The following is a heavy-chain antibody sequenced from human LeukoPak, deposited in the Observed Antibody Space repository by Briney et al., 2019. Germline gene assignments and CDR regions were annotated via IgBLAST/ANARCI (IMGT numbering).Heavy chain of an antibody. CDR2: IYTSGST. CDR3: VVVAATLNGAFDI. J-gene: IGHJ3*02. D-gene: IGHD2-15*01. V-gene: IGHV4-4*07. Sequence: SETLSLTCTVSGGSISSYYWSRIRQPAGKGLEWIGRIYTSGSTNYNPSLKIRVTMSVDTSKNQFSLKLSSVTAADTAVYYCVVVAATLNGAFDIWGQGTMVTVSS. CDR1: GGSISSYY.